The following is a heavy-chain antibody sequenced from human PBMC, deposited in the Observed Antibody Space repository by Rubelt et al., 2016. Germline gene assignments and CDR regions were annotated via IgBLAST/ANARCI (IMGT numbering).Heavy chain of an antibody. CDR2: INHSGST. CDR1: GGSFSGYY. CDR3: ARMPRRLYYDSSAVDY. J-gene: IGHJ4*02. Sequence: QVQLQQWGAGLLKPSETLSLTCAVYGGSFSGYYWSWIRQPPGKGLEWIGEINHSGSTNYKPSVKGRVPIAVDRSKNHVCLKRSVGTAADTAVYYCARMPRRLYYDSSAVDYWGQGTLVTVSS. D-gene: IGHD3-22*01. V-gene: IGHV4-34*01.